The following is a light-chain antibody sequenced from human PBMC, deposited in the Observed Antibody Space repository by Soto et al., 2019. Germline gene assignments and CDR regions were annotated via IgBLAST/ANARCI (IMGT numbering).Light chain of an antibody. CDR1: SSDVGGYNY. Sequence: QSALTQPASVSGSPGQSITISCTGTSSDVGGYNYVSWYQHHPGKAPKLIIYEANNRPSGVSNRFSGSKSGNTASLTISGLQAEDEADYYCSSYTTSSTLVFGGGTKLTVL. CDR3: SSYTTSSTLV. J-gene: IGLJ3*02. V-gene: IGLV2-14*01. CDR2: EAN.